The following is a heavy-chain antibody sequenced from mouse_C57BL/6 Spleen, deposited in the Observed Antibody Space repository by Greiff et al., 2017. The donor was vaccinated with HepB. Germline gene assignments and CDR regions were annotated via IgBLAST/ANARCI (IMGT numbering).Heavy chain of an antibody. Sequence: QVQLQQSGPELVKPGASVKISCKASGYTFTDYYINWVKQRPGQGLEWIGWIFPGSGSTYYNEKFKGEATLTVDKSSSTAYMLLSSLTSEDSAVYFCARRAYYSNYVYAMDYWGQGTSVTVSS. D-gene: IGHD2-5*01. CDR2: IFPGSGST. CDR3: ARRAYYSNYVYAMDY. J-gene: IGHJ4*01. V-gene: IGHV1-75*01. CDR1: GYTFTDYY.